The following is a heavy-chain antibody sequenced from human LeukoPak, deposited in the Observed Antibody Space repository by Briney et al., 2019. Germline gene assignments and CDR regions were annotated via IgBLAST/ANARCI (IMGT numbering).Heavy chain of an antibody. V-gene: IGHV4-61*01. CDR3: ARGVTMVRGVISYYYGMDV. Sequence: SETLSLTCTVSGGSVSSGSYYWSWIRQPPGKGLEWIGYIYYSGSTNYNPSLKSRVTISVDTSKNQFSLKLSSVTAADTAVYYCARGVTMVRGVISYYYGMDVWGKGTTVTVSS. CDR2: IYYSGST. J-gene: IGHJ6*04. D-gene: IGHD3-10*01. CDR1: GGSVSSGSYY.